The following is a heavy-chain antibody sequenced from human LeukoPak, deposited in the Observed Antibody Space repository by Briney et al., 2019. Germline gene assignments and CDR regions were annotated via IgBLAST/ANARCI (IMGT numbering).Heavy chain of an antibody. V-gene: IGHV3-7*01. D-gene: IGHD6-19*01. CDR2: IKDDGSAK. Sequence: GGSLRLSCAASGFTFNKYWMSWVRQAAGKGLEWVANIKDDGSAKEYVDSLKSRLTISRDNARNSVYLQINSLRAEDAAVYYCARDTDSGRFDYWGQGTLVTVSS. J-gene: IGHJ4*02. CDR3: ARDTDSGRFDY. CDR1: GFTFNKYW.